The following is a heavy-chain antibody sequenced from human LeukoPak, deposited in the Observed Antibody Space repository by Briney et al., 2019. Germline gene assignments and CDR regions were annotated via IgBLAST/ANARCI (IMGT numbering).Heavy chain of an antibody. CDR2: IYYSGST. CDR3: ASRDGYNYVLGY. V-gene: IGHV4-59*01. Sequence: PSGTLSLTCTVSGGSISSYYWSWIRQPPGKGLEWIGYIYYSGSTNYNPSLKSRVTISVDTSKNQFSLKLSSVTAADTAVYYCASRDGYNYVLGYWGQGTLVTVSS. CDR1: GGSISSYY. J-gene: IGHJ4*02. D-gene: IGHD5-24*01.